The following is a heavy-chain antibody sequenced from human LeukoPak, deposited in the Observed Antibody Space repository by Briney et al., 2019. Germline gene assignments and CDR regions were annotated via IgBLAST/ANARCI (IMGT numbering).Heavy chain of an antibody. V-gene: IGHV1-69*05. CDR3: ARDEYCSSTSCHNFDY. Sequence: SVKVSCKASGGTFSSYAISWVRQAPGPGLEWMGRIIPIFGTANYAQKFQGRVTITTDESTSTAYMELSSLRSEDTAVYYCARDEYCSSTSCHNFDYWGQGTLVTVSS. D-gene: IGHD2-2*02. CDR2: IIPIFGTA. CDR1: GGTFSSYA. J-gene: IGHJ4*02.